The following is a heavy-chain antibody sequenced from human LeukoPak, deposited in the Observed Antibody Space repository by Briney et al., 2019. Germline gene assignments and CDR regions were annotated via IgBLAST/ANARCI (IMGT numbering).Heavy chain of an antibody. CDR2: MSSTGNTI. J-gene: IGHJ2*01. V-gene: IGHV3-11*04. D-gene: IGHD2/OR15-2a*01. CDR3: ARSSDYFTYFGL. CDR1: GFTLSDYY. Sequence: RGSLRLSCAASGFTLSDYYMTWIRQAPGKGLEWVSYMSSTGNTIYYADSVKGRFTVSRDNAKNSLFLQMDSLRAEDTAVYYCARSSDYFTYFGLWGRGSLVTVSS.